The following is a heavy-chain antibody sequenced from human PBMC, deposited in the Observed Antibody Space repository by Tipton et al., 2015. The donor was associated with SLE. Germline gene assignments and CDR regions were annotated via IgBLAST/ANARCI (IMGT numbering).Heavy chain of an antibody. Sequence: TLSLTCTVSGGSISSNYWSWIRQPPGKGLEWIGYIYYTGSTKYNPSLKSRVTFSVDTSKNQFSLKLSSVIAADTAVYYCARGGGWNYASRTLLDWGQGTLVTVSS. CDR2: IYYTGST. J-gene: IGHJ4*02. CDR1: GGSISSNY. D-gene: IGHD1-7*01. V-gene: IGHV4-59*01. CDR3: ARGGGWNYASRTLLD.